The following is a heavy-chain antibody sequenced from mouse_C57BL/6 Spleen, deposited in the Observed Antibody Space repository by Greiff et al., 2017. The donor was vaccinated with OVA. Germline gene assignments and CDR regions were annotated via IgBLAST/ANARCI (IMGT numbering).Heavy chain of an antibody. D-gene: IGHD1-1*01. Sequence: EVKLQESGAELVRPGSSVKMSCKTSGYTFTSYGINWVKQRPGQGLEWIGYIYIGNGYTEYNEKFKGKATLTSDTSSSTSYMQLSSLTSEDSSIYFCARSDYYYGSRHFDYWGQGTTLTVSS. CDR2: IYIGNGYT. CDR1: GYTFTSYG. CDR3: ARSDYYYGSRHFDY. V-gene: IGHV1-58*01. J-gene: IGHJ2*01.